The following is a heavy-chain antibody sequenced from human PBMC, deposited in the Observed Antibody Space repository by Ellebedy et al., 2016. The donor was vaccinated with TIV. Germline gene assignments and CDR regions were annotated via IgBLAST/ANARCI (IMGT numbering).Heavy chain of an antibody. CDR3: AGYCSSTSCQRFNP. V-gene: IGHV4-59*13. CDR1: GYSISSSYY. Sequence: SETLSLXCTVSGYSISSSYYWSWIRQPPGKGLEWIGYIYYSGSTNYNPSLKSRVTISVDTSKNQFSLKLSSVTAADTAVYYCAGYCSSTSCQRFNPWGQGTLVTVSS. D-gene: IGHD2-2*01. J-gene: IGHJ5*02. CDR2: IYYSGST.